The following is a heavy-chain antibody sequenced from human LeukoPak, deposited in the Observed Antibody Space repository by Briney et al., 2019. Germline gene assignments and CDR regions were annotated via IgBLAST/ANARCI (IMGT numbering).Heavy chain of an antibody. V-gene: IGHV4-61*08. CDR3: ASMPILGIKPFDY. CDR2: IYYSGST. Sequence: NPSETLSLTCTVSGGSISSGGYYWSWIRQPPGKGLEWIGYIYYSGSTNYNPSLKSRVTISVDTSKNQFSLKLSSVTAADTAVYYCASMPILGIKPFDYWGQGTLVTVSS. CDR1: GGSISSGGYY. J-gene: IGHJ4*02. D-gene: IGHD7-27*01.